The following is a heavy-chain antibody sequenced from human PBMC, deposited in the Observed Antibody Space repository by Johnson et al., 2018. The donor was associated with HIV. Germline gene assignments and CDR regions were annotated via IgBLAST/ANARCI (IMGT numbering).Heavy chain of an antibody. J-gene: IGHJ3*02. CDR1: RFTFDDYA. CDR2: ISWNSGSI. Sequence: VQLVESGGGLVQPGRSLRISCAASRFTFDDYAMHWVRQAPGKGLEWVSGISWNSGSIGYADSVKGRFTISSDNAKNSLYMQMNSLRAEDTAVYYCARDLSRYIAVATFDAFDIWGQGTMVTVSS. CDR3: ARDLSRYIAVATFDAFDI. V-gene: IGHV3-9*01. D-gene: IGHD6-19*01.